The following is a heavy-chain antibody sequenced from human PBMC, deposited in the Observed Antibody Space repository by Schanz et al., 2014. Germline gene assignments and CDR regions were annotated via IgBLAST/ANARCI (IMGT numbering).Heavy chain of an antibody. CDR1: GFTFSDYA. D-gene: IGHD2-21*01. CDR3: AKDQTDSVCYNDCSFDY. CDR2: IASGGSHT. Sequence: EVQLVESGGGLVRPGDSLRLSCAASGFTFSDYAMSWVRQAPGKGLEWVSTIASGGSHTFYADSVTGRFTISGDNSKNTMYLQMNSLTTEDTAVYYCAKDQTDSVCYNDCSFDYWGQGTLVTVSS. V-gene: IGHV3-23*04. J-gene: IGHJ4*02.